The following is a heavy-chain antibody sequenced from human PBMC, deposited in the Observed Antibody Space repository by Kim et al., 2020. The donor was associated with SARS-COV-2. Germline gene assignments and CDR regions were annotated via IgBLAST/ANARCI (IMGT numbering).Heavy chain of an antibody. CDR1: GFTLSSHW. V-gene: IGHV3-74*03. D-gene: IGHD3-10*02. CDR3: ARGMFRSGFDV. J-gene: IGHJ6*02. Sequence: GGSLRLSCAASGFTLSSHWIYWVCQPPGRGREVVSRIGSEGSITPYADSETVRLTMSRDRAENTVFLQMNSLGAEDTAVYYCARGMFRSGFDVWGQGTRGRVSS. CDR2: IGSEGSIT.